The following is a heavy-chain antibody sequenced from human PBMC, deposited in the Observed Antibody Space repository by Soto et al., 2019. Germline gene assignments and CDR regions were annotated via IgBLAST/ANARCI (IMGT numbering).Heavy chain of an antibody. J-gene: IGHJ3*01. CDR1: GFTFSYYG. CDR2: IWHDGSQK. V-gene: IGHV3-33*01. Sequence: QVQLVESGGGVVQPGTSLRLSCVATGFTFSYYGIHWVRQAPGRGLEWVAVIWHDGSQKYLADSVRGRFTISRDNSKNPVQLQITSLRAEDTAVYYCEGRDDPFHVWGQGTMVTVSS. CDR3: EGRDDPFHV.